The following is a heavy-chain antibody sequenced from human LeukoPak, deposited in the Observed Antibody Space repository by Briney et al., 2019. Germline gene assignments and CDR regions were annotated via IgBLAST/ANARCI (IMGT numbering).Heavy chain of an antibody. J-gene: IGHJ4*02. CDR3: ARARELAFMAYYFDY. Sequence: PSETLSLTCTVSGDSIRGYYWSWLRQPPGKGLEWIGNVYYSGKINYNSSLESRVTLSADTSKNQFSLKLTSVTAADTAVYFCARARELAFMAYYFDYWGQGTLATVSS. D-gene: IGHD3-9*01. V-gene: IGHV4-59*01. CDR1: GDSIRGYY. CDR2: VYYSGKI.